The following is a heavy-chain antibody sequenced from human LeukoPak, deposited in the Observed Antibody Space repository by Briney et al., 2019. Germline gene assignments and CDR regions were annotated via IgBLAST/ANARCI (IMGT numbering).Heavy chain of an antibody. J-gene: IGHJ4*02. D-gene: IGHD5-12*01. V-gene: IGHV1-2*02. CDR2: INPNSGGT. Sequence: ASVKVSCKASGYTFTSSDINWVRQAPGQGLEWMGWINPNSGGTNYAQKFQGRVTMTRDTSISTAYMELSRLRSDDTAVYYCARRAVGYSGYDFDYWGQGTLATVSS. CDR1: GYTFTSSD. CDR3: ARRAVGYSGYDFDY.